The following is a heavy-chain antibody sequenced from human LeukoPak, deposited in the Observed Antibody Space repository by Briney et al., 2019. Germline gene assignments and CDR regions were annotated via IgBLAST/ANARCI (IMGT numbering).Heavy chain of an antibody. V-gene: IGHV1-2*02. CDR1: GYTFTGYY. Sequence: ASVKVSCKASGYTFTGYYMHWVRQAPGQGLEWMGWINPNSGGTNYAQKFQGRVTMTRDTSISTAYMELSRLRSDDTAVYYCARDPGDYYGSGSYLNPWGQGTLVTVSS. CDR3: ARDPGDYYGSGSYLNP. D-gene: IGHD3-10*01. J-gene: IGHJ5*02. CDR2: INPNSGGT.